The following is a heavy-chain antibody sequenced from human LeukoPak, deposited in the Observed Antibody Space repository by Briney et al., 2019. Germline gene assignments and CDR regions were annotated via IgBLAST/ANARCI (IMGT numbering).Heavy chain of an antibody. CDR2: IKQDGSEK. Sequence: TGGSLRLSCAASEFTFSSYWMSWVRQAPGKGLEWVANIKQDGSEKYYVDSVKGRFTISRDSAKNSLYLQMNSLRAEDTAVYYCARQGRRFGEFFYFDYWGQGTLVTVSS. D-gene: IGHD3-10*01. J-gene: IGHJ4*02. CDR1: EFTFSSYW. CDR3: ARQGRRFGEFFYFDY. V-gene: IGHV3-7*04.